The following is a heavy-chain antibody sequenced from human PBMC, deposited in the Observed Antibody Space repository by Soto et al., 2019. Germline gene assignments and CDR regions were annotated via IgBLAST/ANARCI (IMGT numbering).Heavy chain of an antibody. CDR3: ARGAGSGWDYYYYGMDV. J-gene: IGHJ6*02. Sequence: QVQLQQWGAGLLKPSETLSLTCGVYGGSFSGYYWSWIRQPPGKGREWIGEINHSGSTNYNPSLKSRVTILVDTSKNQFSLKLSSVTAAETAVYYCARGAGSGWDYYYYGMDVWGQGTTVTVSS. CDR2: INHSGST. V-gene: IGHV4-34*01. CDR1: GGSFSGYY. D-gene: IGHD6-19*01.